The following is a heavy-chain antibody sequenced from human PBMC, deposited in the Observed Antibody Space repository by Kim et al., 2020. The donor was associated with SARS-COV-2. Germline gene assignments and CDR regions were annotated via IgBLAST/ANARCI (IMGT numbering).Heavy chain of an antibody. V-gene: IGHV1-24*01. CDR3: ATGTPLKDIVVVPAAMLYYYGMDV. Sequence: ASVKVSCKVSGYTLTELSMHWVRQAPGKGLEWMGGFDPEDGETIYAQKFQGRVTMTEDTSTDTAYMELSSLRSEDTVVYYCATGTPLKDIVVVPAAMLYYYGMDVWGQGTTVTVSS. CDR1: GYTLTELS. D-gene: IGHD2-2*01. CDR2: FDPEDGET. J-gene: IGHJ6*02.